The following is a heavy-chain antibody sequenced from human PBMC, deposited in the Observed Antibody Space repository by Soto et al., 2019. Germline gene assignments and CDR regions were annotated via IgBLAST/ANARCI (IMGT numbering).Heavy chain of an antibody. J-gene: IGHJ4*02. CDR1: GFTFSSYA. Sequence: GGSLRLSCAASGFTFSSYAMSWVRQAPGKGLEWVSAISGSGGSTYYADSVKGRFTISRDNSKNTLYLQMNSLRAEDTAVYCCAKDRDIVVVPAASPIDYWGQGTLVTVSS. V-gene: IGHV3-23*01. CDR3: AKDRDIVVVPAASPIDY. CDR2: ISGSGGST. D-gene: IGHD2-2*01.